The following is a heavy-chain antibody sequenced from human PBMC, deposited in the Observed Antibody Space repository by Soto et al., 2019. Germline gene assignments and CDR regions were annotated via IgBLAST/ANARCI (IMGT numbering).Heavy chain of an antibody. V-gene: IGHV3-23*05. CDR3: ARGGPRDGYRDLDP. CDR2: ITNTETDT. CDR1: GFTFATYA. D-gene: IGHD5-18*01. J-gene: IGHJ5*02. Sequence: GVLRLSCAASGFTFATYAMTWVRQAPGKGLEWVSSITNTETDTYYPDSVRGRFTVSRDNSKGTLYLQMNSLRPEDTAVYYCARGGPRDGYRDLDPWGQGTQVTVSS.